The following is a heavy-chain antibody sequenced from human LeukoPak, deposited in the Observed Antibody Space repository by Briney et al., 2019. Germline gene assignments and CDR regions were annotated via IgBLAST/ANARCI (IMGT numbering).Heavy chain of an antibody. D-gene: IGHD1-1*01. J-gene: IGHJ4*02. CDR1: GFTFSSYA. CDR3: ARDPLPRSRGTYYFDY. Sequence: GRSLRLSCAASGFTFSSYAMHWVRQAPGKGLEWVAVISYDGSNKYYADSVKGRFTISRDNSKNTLYLQMNSLRAEDTAVYYCARDPLPRSRGTYYFDYWGQGTLVTVSS. V-gene: IGHV3-30*04. CDR2: ISYDGSNK.